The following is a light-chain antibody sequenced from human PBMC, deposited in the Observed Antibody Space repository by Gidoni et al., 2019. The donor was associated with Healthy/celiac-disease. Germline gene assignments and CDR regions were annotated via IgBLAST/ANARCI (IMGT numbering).Light chain of an antibody. CDR2: GAS. J-gene: IGKJ4*01. CDR1: QSVSSN. V-gene: IGKV3-15*01. CDR3: QQYNNWPPVLT. Sequence: DIVMTQSPATLSVSPGERATLSCRASQSVSSNLAWYQQKPGQAPRLISYGASTRATGIPARFSGSGSGTEFTLTISSLQSEDFAVYYCQQYNNWPPVLTFGGGTKVEIK.